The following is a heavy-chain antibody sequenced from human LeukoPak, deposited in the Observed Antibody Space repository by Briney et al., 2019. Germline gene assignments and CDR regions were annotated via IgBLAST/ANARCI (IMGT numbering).Heavy chain of an antibody. CDR2: INHSGST. V-gene: IGHV4-34*01. D-gene: IGHD6-19*01. CDR3: ARRRYSSGWYPYFDY. CDR1: GGSFSGYY. J-gene: IGHJ4*02. Sequence: TSETLSLTCAVYGGSFSGYYWSWIRQPPGKGLEWIGEINHSGSTNYNPSLKSRVTILVDTSKNQFSLKLSSVTAADTAVYYCARRRYSSGWYPYFDYWGQGTLVTVSS.